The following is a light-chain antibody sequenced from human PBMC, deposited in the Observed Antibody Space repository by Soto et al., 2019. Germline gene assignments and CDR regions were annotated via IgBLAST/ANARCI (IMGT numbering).Light chain of an antibody. Sequence: QSVLTQPPSVSGAPGQRVIISCTGSSSNIGAGYDVHWYQQLPGTAPKLLIYGNSNRPSGVPDRFSGSKSGSSASLAITGLQDEAEADYSCWADDRSLRVVFGGGTKLTVL. V-gene: IGLV1-40*01. CDR3: WADDRSLRVV. CDR2: GNS. J-gene: IGLJ2*01. CDR1: SSNIGAGYD.